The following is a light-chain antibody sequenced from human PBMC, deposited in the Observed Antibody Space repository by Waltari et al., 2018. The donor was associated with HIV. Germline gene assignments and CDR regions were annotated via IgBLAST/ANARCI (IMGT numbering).Light chain of an antibody. CDR1: SSNIGAGFD. CDR3: QSFDSSLSGYV. J-gene: IGLJ1*01. V-gene: IGLV1-40*01. CDR2: DNT. Sequence: QSVLTQPPSVSGAPGQRVTISCPGSSSNIGAGFDVHWYQHLPGTAPKLLIYDNTKRPSGVTERFCGSRSGYSASLAITGLQAEDEADYYCQSFDSSLSGYVFGTGTKVTVL.